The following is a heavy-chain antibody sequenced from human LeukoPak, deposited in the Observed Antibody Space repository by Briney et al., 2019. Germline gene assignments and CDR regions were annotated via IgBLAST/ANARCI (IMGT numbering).Heavy chain of an antibody. CDR2: MNPNSGNT. CDR3: ARGSSGSYYNEFDY. V-gene: IGHV1-8*01. CDR1: GYTFTSYD. D-gene: IGHD3-10*01. J-gene: IGHJ4*02. Sequence: ASVKVSCKASGYTFTSYDINWVRQATGQGLEWMGWMNPNSGNTGYAQKFQGRVTMTRNTSISTAYMELSSLRSEDTAVYYCARGSSGSYYNEFDYWGQGTLVTVSS.